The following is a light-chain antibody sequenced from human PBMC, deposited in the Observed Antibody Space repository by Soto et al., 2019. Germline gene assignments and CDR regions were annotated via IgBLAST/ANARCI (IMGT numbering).Light chain of an antibody. CDR2: TAA. V-gene: IGKV1-39*01. Sequence: IHMTQSPSSLSASVGDRVTITCRASQRITTYLNWYQQKPGKAPKLLISTAATLQGGVPSRFSGSGSGTDFTLTXTTXQPXDXXXXXXXXXXSXPXTFGQGTKLEIK. CDR1: QRITTY. J-gene: IGKJ2*01. CDR3: XXXXSXPXT.